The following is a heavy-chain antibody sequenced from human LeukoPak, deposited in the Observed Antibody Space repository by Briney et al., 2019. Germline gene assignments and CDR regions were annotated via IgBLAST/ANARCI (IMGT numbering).Heavy chain of an antibody. V-gene: IGHV4-59*12. CDR1: GGSISSYY. CDR3: ARSYYDILTGYHGGYYFDY. CDR2: IYYSGST. D-gene: IGHD3-9*01. J-gene: IGHJ4*02. Sequence: PSETLSLTCTVSGGSISSYYWSWIRQPPGKGLEWIGYIYYSGSTNYNPSLKSRVTISVDTSKNQFSLKLSSVTAADTAVYYCARSYYDILTGYHGGYYFDYWGQGTLVTVSS.